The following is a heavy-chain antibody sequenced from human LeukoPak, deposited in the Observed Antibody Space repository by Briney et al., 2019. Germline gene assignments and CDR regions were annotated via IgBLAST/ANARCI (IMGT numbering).Heavy chain of an antibody. CDR2: MKGDGSET. V-gene: IGHV3-7*01. Sequence: GGSLRLSCAASGFTFSTYWMTWVRQAPGKGLEWVANMKGDGSETHYVDSVKGRFTISRDSAKNSLYLQMNSLRAEDTAVYYCARPAYTAAYDLWGQGTMVTVSS. CDR1: GFTFSTYW. CDR3: ARPAYTAAYDL. D-gene: IGHD3-16*01. J-gene: IGHJ3*01.